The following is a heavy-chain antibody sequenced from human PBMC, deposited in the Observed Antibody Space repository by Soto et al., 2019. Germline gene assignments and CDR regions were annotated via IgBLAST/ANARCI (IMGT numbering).Heavy chain of an antibody. V-gene: IGHV1-3*01. D-gene: IGHD3-10*01. CDR3: ARDNGFGESDV. CDR1: GYTFTSYA. Sequence: ASVKLSCKASGYTFTSYAMHWVRQAPGQRLEWMGWINAGNGNTKYSQKLQGRVTMTTDTSTSTAYMELRSLRSDDTAVYYCARDNGFGESDVWGQGTTVTVSS. J-gene: IGHJ6*02. CDR2: INAGNGNT.